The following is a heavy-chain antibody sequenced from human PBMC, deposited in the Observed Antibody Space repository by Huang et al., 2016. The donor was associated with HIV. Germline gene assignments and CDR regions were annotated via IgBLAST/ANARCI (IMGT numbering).Heavy chain of an antibody. CDR3: ARDSQQWLVEDY. CDR2: INSDGGST. J-gene: IGHJ4*02. Sequence: EVQLVESGGGLVQPGGSLRLSCAASGFTFSSYWMHWVRQAPGKGVVWVSRINSDGGSTSYADSVKGRFTISRDNAKNTLYLQMNSLRAEDTAVYYCARDSQQWLVEDYWGQGTLVTVSS. V-gene: IGHV3-74*01. D-gene: IGHD6-19*01. CDR1: GFTFSSYW.